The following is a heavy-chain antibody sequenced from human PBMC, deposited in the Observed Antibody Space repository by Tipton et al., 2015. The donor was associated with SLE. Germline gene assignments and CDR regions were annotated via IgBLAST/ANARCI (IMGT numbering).Heavy chain of an antibody. V-gene: IGHV4-59*02. D-gene: IGHD4-11*01. Sequence: TLSLTCSVSGGSVSGHYWSWIRQPPGKRLEWIGYIYNIGSTSSNPSLKSRLTLSIDPSKNQFSLKLSSVTAADTAVYYCASGTTTQPDYYFYYPNDGWGQRTTVT. CDR1: GGSVSGHY. J-gene: IGHJ6*02. CDR3: ASGTTTQPDYYFYYPNDG. CDR2: IYNIGST.